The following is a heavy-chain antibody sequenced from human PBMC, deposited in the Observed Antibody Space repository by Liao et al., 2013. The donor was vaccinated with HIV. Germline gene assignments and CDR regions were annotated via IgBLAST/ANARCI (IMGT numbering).Heavy chain of an antibody. V-gene: IGHV4-34*01. CDR1: GGSFRGYY. CDR3: ARWGSNCGGGGCYSVFDY. CDR2: IYHSGSS. Sequence: QVQLQQWGAGLLKPSETLSLTCAVYGGSFRGYYWTWIRQPPGKGLEWIGEIYHSGSSSYNPSLKSRVIISVDTSKNQFSLKLKSVTAADTAVYYCARWGSNCGGGGCYSVFDYWGQGTPVTVSS. J-gene: IGHJ4*02. D-gene: IGHD2-15*01.